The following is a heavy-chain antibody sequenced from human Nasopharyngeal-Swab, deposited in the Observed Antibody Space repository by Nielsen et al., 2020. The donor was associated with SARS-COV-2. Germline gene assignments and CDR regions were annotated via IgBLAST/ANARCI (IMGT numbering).Heavy chain of an antibody. CDR2: INPNSGGT. D-gene: IGHD1-26*01. Sequence: SVPVSRKASGYTFICYYMHWVRQAPGQGLEWMGRINPNSGGTNYAQKFQGRVTMTRDTSISTAYMELGRLRSDGTAVYYCAREKVGAIDCWGQGTLVTVSS. CDR1: GYTFICYY. CDR3: AREKVGAIDC. J-gene: IGHJ4*02. V-gene: IGHV1-2*06.